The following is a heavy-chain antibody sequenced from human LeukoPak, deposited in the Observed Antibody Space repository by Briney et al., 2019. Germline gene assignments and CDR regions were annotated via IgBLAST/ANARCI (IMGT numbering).Heavy chain of an antibody. CDR2: INPNSGGT. V-gene: IGHV1-2*02. CDR1: GYTFTGYY. D-gene: IGHD6-19*01. CDR3: ARGLKQWLVHYYYYGMDV. Sequence: ASVKVSCKASGYTFTGYYMHWVRQAPGQGLEWMGWINPNSGGTNYAQKFQGRVTMTRDTSISTAYMELSRLRSDDTAVYYCARGLKQWLVHYYYYGMDVWGQGTTVTVSS. J-gene: IGHJ6*02.